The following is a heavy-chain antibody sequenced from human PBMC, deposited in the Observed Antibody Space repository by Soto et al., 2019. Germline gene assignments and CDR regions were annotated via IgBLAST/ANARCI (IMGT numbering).Heavy chain of an antibody. J-gene: IGHJ4*02. CDR2: IYHSGST. CDR1: GGSISSGGYS. V-gene: IGHV4-30-2*01. D-gene: IGHD6-19*01. CDR3: ARGPGYSSGLRRYYFDY. Sequence: PSETLSLTCAVSGGSISSGGYSWSWIRQPPGKGLEWIGYIYHSGSTYYNPSLKSRVTISVDTSKNQFSLKLSSVTAADTAVYYCARGPGYSSGLRRYYFDYWGQGTLGTVSS.